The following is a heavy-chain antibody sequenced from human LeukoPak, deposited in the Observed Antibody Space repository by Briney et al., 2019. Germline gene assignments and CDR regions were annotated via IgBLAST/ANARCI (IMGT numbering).Heavy chain of an antibody. CDR2: ISGSGGST. CDR3: AKDLDSSGYYGAFDI. CDR1: GFTFSSYG. Sequence: GGSLRLSCAASGFTFSSYGMSWVRQAPGKGLEWVSAISGSGGSTYYADSVKGRFTIFRDNSKNTLYLQMNSLRAEDTAVYYCAKDLDSSGYYGAFDIWGQGTMVTVSS. D-gene: IGHD3-22*01. J-gene: IGHJ3*02. V-gene: IGHV3-23*01.